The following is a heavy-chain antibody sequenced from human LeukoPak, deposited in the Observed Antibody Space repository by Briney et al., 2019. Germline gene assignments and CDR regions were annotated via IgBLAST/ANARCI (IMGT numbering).Heavy chain of an antibody. CDR2: IIPIFGTA. CDR3: ARDGVPGIAVAGTPNWFDP. J-gene: IGHJ5*02. V-gene: IGHV1-69*13. Sequence: ASVKVSCKASGGTFSSYAISWVRQAPGQGLEWMGGIIPIFGTANYAQKFQGRVTITADESTSTAYMELSSLRSEDMAVYYCARDGVPGIAVAGTPNWFDPWGQGTLVTVSS. CDR1: GGTFSSYA. D-gene: IGHD6-19*01.